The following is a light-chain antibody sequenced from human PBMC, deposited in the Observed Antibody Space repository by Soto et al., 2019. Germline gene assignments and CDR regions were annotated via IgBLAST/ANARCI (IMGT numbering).Light chain of an antibody. CDR3: QQHGTT. CDR1: QTLSSNY. V-gene: IGKV3-20*01. Sequence: EIVLAQSPATLSLSPGQRATLSCRASQTLSSNYLAWYQQKPGQAPRLLIYGAYRRATGTPDRISGSGSGTDFTLTISRLEPEDSAVYYCQQHGTTFGQGTKVDIK. CDR2: GAY. J-gene: IGKJ1*01.